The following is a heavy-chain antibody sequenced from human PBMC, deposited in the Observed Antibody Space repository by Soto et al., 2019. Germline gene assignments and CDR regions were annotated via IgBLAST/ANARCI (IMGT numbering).Heavy chain of an antibody. V-gene: IGHV3-21*01. J-gene: IGHJ4*02. Sequence: GALRLSCAASGFTFSSYSMNWVRQAPGKGLEWVSSISSSSSYIYYADSVKGRFTISRDNAKNSLYLQMNSLRAEDTAVYYCASLADYYDSSGYYPNFDYWGQGTLVTVSS. CDR1: GFTFSSYS. CDR2: ISSSSSYI. CDR3: ASLADYYDSSGYYPNFDY. D-gene: IGHD3-22*01.